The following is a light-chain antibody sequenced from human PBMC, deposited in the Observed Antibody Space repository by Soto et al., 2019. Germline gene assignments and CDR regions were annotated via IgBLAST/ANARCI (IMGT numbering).Light chain of an antibody. V-gene: IGKV1-5*01. CDR1: QSISSW. CDR3: QQYNSYWT. J-gene: IGKJ1*01. CDR2: DAS. Sequence: DIQMTQSPSTLSVSVGDRVTITCRASQSISSWLAWYQQKPGKAPKLLIYDASSLESGVPSRFSGSGSGTEFTLTISSLQPDDFATYYCQQYNSYWTFGQGTKVDIK.